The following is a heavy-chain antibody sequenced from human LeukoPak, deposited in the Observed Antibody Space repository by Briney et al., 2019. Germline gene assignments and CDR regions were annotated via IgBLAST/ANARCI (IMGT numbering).Heavy chain of an antibody. J-gene: IGHJ4*02. CDR2: IYHSGST. Sequence: SETLSLTCTVSGGSISSNYWSWIRQPAGKGLEWIGRIYHSGSTNYNPSLKSRVTMSLDTSKNQFSLQLTSVAAADTAVYYCAREISAGSGRTFDYWGQGTLVTVSS. D-gene: IGHD3-10*01. V-gene: IGHV4-4*07. CDR1: GGSISSNY. CDR3: AREISAGSGRTFDY.